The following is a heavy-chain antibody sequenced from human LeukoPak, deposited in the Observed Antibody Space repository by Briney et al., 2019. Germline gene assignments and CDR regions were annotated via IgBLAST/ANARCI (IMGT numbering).Heavy chain of an antibody. V-gene: IGHV3-30*02. Sequence: GGSLRLSCAASGFTSSSYGMHWVRQAPGKGLEWVASIRFDASNIQYADSVKGRFTISRDNSKSTLYLQMNSLRAEDTAVYFCAKEGPFSGPVTDYWGQGTLVTVSS. CDR3: AKEGPFSGPVTDY. CDR1: GFTSSSYG. CDR2: IRFDASNI. D-gene: IGHD5-12*01. J-gene: IGHJ4*02.